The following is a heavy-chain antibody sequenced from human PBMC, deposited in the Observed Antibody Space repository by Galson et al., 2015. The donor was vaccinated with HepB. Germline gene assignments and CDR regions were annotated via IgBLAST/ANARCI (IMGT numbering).Heavy chain of an antibody. J-gene: IGHJ4*02. CDR3: ARVAVGTSDY. Sequence: SLRLSCAASEFTLRNYVMSWVRQAPGEGLEWVSTISATGTYTYYADSVKGRFTVSRDNSNNTLFLQMNSLRAEDTAVYYCARVAVGTSDYWGQGTLVTVSS. CDR1: EFTLRNYV. CDR2: ISATGTYT. D-gene: IGHD6-19*01. V-gene: IGHV3-23*01.